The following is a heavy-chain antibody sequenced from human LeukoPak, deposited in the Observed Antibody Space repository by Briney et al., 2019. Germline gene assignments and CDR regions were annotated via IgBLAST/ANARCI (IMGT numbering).Heavy chain of an antibody. Sequence: GGSLRLSCAASGFTLSSYWMHWLRQAPGQGLVWVSRIISDGSSISYADSVKGRFTISRDNAKNTLYLQMNSLRAEDTAVYYCYRDWRNMAFDVWGQRTMVTVSS. D-gene: IGHD1-14*01. CDR2: IISDGSSI. CDR3: YRDWRNMAFDV. V-gene: IGHV3-74*01. CDR1: GFTLSSYW. J-gene: IGHJ3*01.